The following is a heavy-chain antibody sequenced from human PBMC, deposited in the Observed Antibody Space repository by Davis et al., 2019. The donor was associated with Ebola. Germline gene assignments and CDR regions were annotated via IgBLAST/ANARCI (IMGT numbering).Heavy chain of an antibody. CDR2: IYTDGRM. V-gene: IGHV3-53*01. CDR3: TRHVPGDFWYFDL. J-gene: IGHJ2*01. D-gene: IGHD4-17*01. CDR1: GFIVSDKY. Sequence: GESLKISCAASGFIVSDKYMSWIRQAPGKGLEWVSVIYTDGRMYHADSVKERFTISRDNSKNTVYLQINSLRAEDTAMYHCTRHVPGDFWYFDLWGRGTLVTVSS.